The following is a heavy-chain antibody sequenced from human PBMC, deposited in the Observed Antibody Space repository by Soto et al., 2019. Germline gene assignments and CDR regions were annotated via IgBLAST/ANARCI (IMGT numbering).Heavy chain of an antibody. D-gene: IGHD3-9*01. J-gene: IGHJ6*03. CDR3: AKDPHDFDWLLFPRSDMDV. CDR2: ISYDGSNK. V-gene: IGHV3-30*18. CDR1: GFTFSSYG. Sequence: QVQLVESGGGVVQPGRSLRLSCAASGFTFSSYGMHWVRQAPGKGLEWVAVISYDGSNKYYADSVKGRFTISRDNSKNTLYLQMNSLRAEDTAVYYCAKDPHDFDWLLFPRSDMDVWGKGTTVTVSS.